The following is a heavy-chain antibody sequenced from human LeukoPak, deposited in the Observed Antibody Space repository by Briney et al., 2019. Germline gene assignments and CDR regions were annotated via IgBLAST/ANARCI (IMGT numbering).Heavy chain of an antibody. CDR1: GGSISSYY. CDR3: ARSPTVTTWIDY. V-gene: IGHV4-59*12. Sequence: PSETLSLTCTVSGGSISSYYWSWIRQPPGKGLEWIGYIYYSGSTNYNPSLKSRVTISVDTSKNQFSLKLSSVTAADTAVYYCARSPTVTTWIDYWGQGTLVTVSS. CDR2: IYYSGST. J-gene: IGHJ4*02. D-gene: IGHD4-17*01.